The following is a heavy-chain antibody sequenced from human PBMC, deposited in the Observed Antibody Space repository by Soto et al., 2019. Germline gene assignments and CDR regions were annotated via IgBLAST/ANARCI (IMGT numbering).Heavy chain of an antibody. V-gene: IGHV3-33*01. CDR2: IWNDGSNY. J-gene: IGHJ6*02. Sequence: QVQLVESGGGVVQPGRSLRLSCAASGFTFNNYGMHWVRQAPGKGLEWVAVIWNDGSNYSYAHSVKGRFTISRDNSRNTLYLQMSSLRAEDTAVYYCARRQISPPTRGAAAARGGMDVWGQGTTVTVSS. D-gene: IGHD6-13*01. CDR3: ARRQISPPTRGAAAARGGMDV. CDR1: GFTFNNYG.